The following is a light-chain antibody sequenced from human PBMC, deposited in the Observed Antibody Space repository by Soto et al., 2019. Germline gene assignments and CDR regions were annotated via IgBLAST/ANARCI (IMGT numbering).Light chain of an antibody. CDR2: EVS. CDR1: SSDVGGYNF. V-gene: IGLV2-8*01. Sequence: QSALTQPPSASGSPGQSVTISCTGTSSDVGGYNFVSWYQQHPGKAPKLMIYEVSERPSGVPDRFSGSKSGNTAYLTVSGLQAEDEADDYCSSYAGSNIVVFGGGTKVTVL. CDR3: SSYAGSNIVV. J-gene: IGLJ2*01.